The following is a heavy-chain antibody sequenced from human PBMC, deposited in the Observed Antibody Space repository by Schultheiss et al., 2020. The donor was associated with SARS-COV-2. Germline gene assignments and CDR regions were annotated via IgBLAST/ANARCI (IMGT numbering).Heavy chain of an antibody. V-gene: IGHV4-59*08. Sequence: SETLSLTCTVSGGSISSYYWSWFRQPPGKGLEWIGYVFYSGSTNYNPSLKSRVTMSVDTSKNQFSLKLSSVTAADTAVYYCARVAIAAAGTWSWFDPWGQGTLVTVSS. D-gene: IGHD6-13*01. CDR1: GGSISSYY. CDR2: VFYSGST. J-gene: IGHJ5*02. CDR3: ARVAIAAAGTWSWFDP.